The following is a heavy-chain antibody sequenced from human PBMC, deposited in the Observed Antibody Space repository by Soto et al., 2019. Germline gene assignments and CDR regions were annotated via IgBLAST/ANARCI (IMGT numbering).Heavy chain of an antibody. CDR1: GGTFSSYT. Sequence: QVQLVQSGAEVKKPGSSVKVSCKASGGTFSSYTISWVRQAPGQGLEWMGRIIPILGIANYAQKFQGRVTITADKSTSTAYMELSSLRSEDTAVYYCARARGIVATGPFDYWGQGTLVTVSS. D-gene: IGHD5-12*01. V-gene: IGHV1-69*02. J-gene: IGHJ4*02. CDR3: ARARGIVATGPFDY. CDR2: IIPILGIA.